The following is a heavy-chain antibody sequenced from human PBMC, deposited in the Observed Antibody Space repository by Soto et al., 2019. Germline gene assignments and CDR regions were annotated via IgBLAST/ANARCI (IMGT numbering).Heavy chain of an antibody. D-gene: IGHD5-12*01. CDR3: AKGYGGYVTY. CDR1: GFTFSSYG. J-gene: IGHJ4*02. V-gene: IGHV3-30*18. Sequence: QVQLVESGGGVVQPGRSLRLSCAASGFTFSSYGMHWVRQAPGKGLEWVAVISYDGSNTYYADSVKGRFTISRDNSKNTLYLQMNSLRAEDTAVYYCAKGYGGYVTYWGQGTLVTVSS. CDR2: ISYDGSNT.